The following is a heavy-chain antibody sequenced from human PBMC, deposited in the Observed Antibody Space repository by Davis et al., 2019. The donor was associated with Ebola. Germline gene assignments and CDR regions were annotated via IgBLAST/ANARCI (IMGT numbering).Heavy chain of an antibody. V-gene: IGHV1-24*01. CDR3: ARGTISGYSSYYFDY. J-gene: IGHJ4*02. D-gene: IGHD3-22*01. Sequence: ASVKVSCKVSGNTLNEISIHWLRQAPGKGLEWMGGFDPEEEETIYAQNFQGRVTMTRSTSISTLYMELSSLRSEDTAVYYCARGTISGYSSYYFDYWGQGTLVTVSS. CDR1: GNTLNEIS. CDR2: FDPEEEET.